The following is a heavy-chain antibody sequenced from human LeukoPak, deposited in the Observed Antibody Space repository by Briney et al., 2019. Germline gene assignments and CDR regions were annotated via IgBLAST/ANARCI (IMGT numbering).Heavy chain of an antibody. D-gene: IGHD4-17*01. CDR2: IYYSGST. V-gene: IGHV4-59*01. J-gene: IGHJ2*01. CDR3: ARKRYDYGDYQYFDL. CDR1: GGSISSYY. Sequence: SETLSLTCTVSGGSISSYYWSWIRQPPGKGLEWIGYIYYSGSTNYNPSLKSRVTISVDTSKNQFSLKLSSVTAADTAVYYCARKRYDYGDYQYFDLWGRGTLVTVSS.